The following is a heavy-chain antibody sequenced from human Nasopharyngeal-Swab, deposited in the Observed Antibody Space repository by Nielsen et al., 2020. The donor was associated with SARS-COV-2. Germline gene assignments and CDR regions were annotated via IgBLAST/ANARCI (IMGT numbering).Heavy chain of an antibody. V-gene: IGHV3-7*01. CDR3: ARALTTVVTYYYYYMDV. J-gene: IGHJ6*03. D-gene: IGHD4-23*01. CDR2: IKQDGSEK. CDR1: GFTFSSYW. Sequence: GGSLRLSCAASGFTFSSYWMSWVRQAPGKGLEWVANIKQDGSEKYYVGSVKGRFTISRDNAKNSLHLQMNSLRAEDTAVYYCARALTTVVTYYYYYMDVWGKGTTVTVSS.